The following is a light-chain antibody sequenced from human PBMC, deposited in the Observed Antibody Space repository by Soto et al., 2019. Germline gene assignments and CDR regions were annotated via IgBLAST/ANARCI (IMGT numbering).Light chain of an antibody. CDR2: AAS. CDR1: QAISNY. CDR3: QQSSTTPLT. V-gene: IGKV1-39*01. Sequence: DIQMTQSPSSLSASVGDRVTITCRASQAISNYLNWYQQRPGQAPKVLICAASSLQSGVPSRFRGSGSGTDFTLTISNLQPEDFATYYCQQSSTTPLTFGGGTKWEIK. J-gene: IGKJ4*01.